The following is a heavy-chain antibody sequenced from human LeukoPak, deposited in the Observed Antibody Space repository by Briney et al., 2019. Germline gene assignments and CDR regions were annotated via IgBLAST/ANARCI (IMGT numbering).Heavy chain of an antibody. V-gene: IGHV3-20*04. CDR3: AKDQYSSSWGYFQH. J-gene: IGHJ1*01. CDR1: GFTFDDYG. Sequence: GGSLRLSCAASGFTFDDYGMSWVRQAPGKGLEWVSDINWNGGSTGYADSVKGRFTISRDNSKNTLYLQMNSLRAEDTAVYYCAKDQYSSSWGYFQHWGQGTLVTVSS. D-gene: IGHD6-13*01. CDR2: INWNGGST.